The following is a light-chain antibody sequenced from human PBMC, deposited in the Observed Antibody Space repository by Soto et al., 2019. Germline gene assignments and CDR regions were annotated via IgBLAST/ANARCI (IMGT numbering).Light chain of an antibody. V-gene: IGLV2-8*01. J-gene: IGLJ2*01. CDR2: EVS. CDR1: SSDVGGYNY. CDR3: SSYVGSNNLI. Sequence: QSALTQPPSAAASPGQSVTISCTGTSSDVGGYNYVSWYKQHPGKAPKLMIYEVSKRPSGVPDRFSGSKSGNTASLTVSGLQAEDEADYYCSSYVGSNNLIFGEGTKLTVL.